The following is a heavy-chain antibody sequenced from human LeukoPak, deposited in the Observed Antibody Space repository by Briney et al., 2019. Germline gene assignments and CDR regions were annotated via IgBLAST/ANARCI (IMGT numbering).Heavy chain of an antibody. D-gene: IGHD6-25*01. CDR2: INPSGGST. J-gene: IGHJ4*02. V-gene: IGHV1-46*01. CDR1: GYTFTSYY. CDR3: ARPRSAAGPLDY. Sequence: ASVKVSCKASGYTFTSYYMHWVRQAPGQGLEWMGIINPSGGSTTYAQKFQDRVTMTRDTSTSTVYMELSSLRSEDTAVYCCARPRSAAGPLDYWGQGTLVTVSS.